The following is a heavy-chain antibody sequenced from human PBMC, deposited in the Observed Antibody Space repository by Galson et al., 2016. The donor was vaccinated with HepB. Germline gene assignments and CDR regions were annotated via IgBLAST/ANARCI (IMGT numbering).Heavy chain of an antibody. CDR3: AKFASGTYYLDSFDY. CDR2: ISGSGGST. J-gene: IGHJ4*02. D-gene: IGHD3-10*01. CDR1: GFTFRSYA. Sequence: SLRLSCAASGFTFRSYAMTWVRQAPGKGLEWVSTISGSGGSTYHAASVKGRFTISRDNSKNTVYLQMNSPRAEDTAVYYCAKFASGTYYLDSFDYWGQGTLVTVSS. V-gene: IGHV3-23*01.